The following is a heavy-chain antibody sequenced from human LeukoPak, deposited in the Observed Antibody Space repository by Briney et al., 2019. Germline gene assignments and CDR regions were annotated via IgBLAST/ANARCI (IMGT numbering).Heavy chain of an antibody. CDR3: ARYRYSGRFLDY. CDR1: SGSFSGYY. J-gene: IGHJ4*02. V-gene: IGHV4-34*01. CDR2: INHSGST. Sequence: SETLSLTCAVYSGSFSGYYWSWIRQPPGKGLEWIGEINHSGSTNYNPSLKSRVTISVDTSKNQFSLKLSSVTAADTAVYYCARYRYSGRFLDYWGQGTLVTVSS. D-gene: IGHD1-26*01.